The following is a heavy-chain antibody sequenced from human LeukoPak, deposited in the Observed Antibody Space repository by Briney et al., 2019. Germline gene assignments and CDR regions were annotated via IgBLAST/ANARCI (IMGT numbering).Heavy chain of an antibody. CDR1: GGSISSYY. CDR3: ARGRPTVLDY. V-gene: IGHV4-59*05. D-gene: IGHD4/OR15-4a*01. Sequence: SETLSLTCTVSGGSISSYYWSWIRQPPGKGLEWIGSIYHSGSTYYNPSLKSRVTISVDTSKNQFSLKLSSVTAADTAVYYCARGRPTVLDYWGQGTLVTVSS. CDR2: IYHSGST. J-gene: IGHJ4*02.